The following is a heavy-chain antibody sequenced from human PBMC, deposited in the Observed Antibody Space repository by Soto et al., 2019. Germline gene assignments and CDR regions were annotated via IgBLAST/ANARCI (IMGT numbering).Heavy chain of an antibody. CDR1: GFTFSSYA. Sequence: QVQLVESGGGVVQPGRSLRLSCAASGFTFSSYAMHWVRQAPGKGLEWVAVISYDGSNKYYADSVKGRFTISRDNSKNTLYLQMNSLRAEDTAVYYCARVRGKGGYHLYYYYGMDVWGQGTTVTVS. CDR3: ARVRGKGGYHLYYYYGMDV. J-gene: IGHJ6*02. V-gene: IGHV3-30-3*01. CDR2: ISYDGSNK. D-gene: IGHD3-22*01.